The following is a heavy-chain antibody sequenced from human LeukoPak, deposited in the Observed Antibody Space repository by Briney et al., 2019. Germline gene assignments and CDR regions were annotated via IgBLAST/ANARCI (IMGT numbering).Heavy chain of an antibody. CDR1: GGSISSGSCY. Sequence: SQTLSLTCTVSGGSISSGSCYWSWIRQPAGKGLEWIGRIYTSGSTNYNPSLKSRVTISVDTSKNQFSLKLSSVTAADTAVYYCARDSSSWYVFDYWGQGTLVTVSS. CDR2: IYTSGST. J-gene: IGHJ4*02. D-gene: IGHD6-13*01. V-gene: IGHV4-61*02. CDR3: ARDSSSWYVFDY.